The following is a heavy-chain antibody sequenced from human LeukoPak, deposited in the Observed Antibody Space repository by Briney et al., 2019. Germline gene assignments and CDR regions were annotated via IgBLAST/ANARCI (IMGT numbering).Heavy chain of an antibody. J-gene: IGHJ4*02. D-gene: IGHD2-15*01. CDR3: ARGICSGGSCYSVLYY. Sequence: ASETLSLTCAVYGGSFSGYYWSWIRQPPGKGLEWIGEINHSGSINYNPSLKSRVTISVDTSKNQFSLKLSSVTAADTAVYYCARGICSGGSCYSVLYYWGQGILVTVSS. V-gene: IGHV4-34*01. CDR1: GGSFSGYY. CDR2: INHSGSI.